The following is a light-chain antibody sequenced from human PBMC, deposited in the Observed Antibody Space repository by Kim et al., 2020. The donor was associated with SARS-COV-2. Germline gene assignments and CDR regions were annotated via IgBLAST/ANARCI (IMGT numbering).Light chain of an antibody. Sequence: DIQMTQSPSTLSASVGDRVTITCRASQSINSWLAWYQQKPGKAPKLLIYDASSLESGVPPRFRGSGTGTEFTLTISSLQPDDFATYYCQQYDTYSAFGQGTKVDIK. CDR3: QQYDTYSA. J-gene: IGKJ1*01. CDR1: QSINSW. CDR2: DAS. V-gene: IGKV1-5*01.